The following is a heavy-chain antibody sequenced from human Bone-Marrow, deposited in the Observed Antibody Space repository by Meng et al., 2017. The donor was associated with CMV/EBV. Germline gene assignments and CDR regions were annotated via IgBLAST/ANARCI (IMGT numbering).Heavy chain of an antibody. D-gene: IGHD6-6*01. J-gene: IGHJ6*02. V-gene: IGHV2-5*01. Sequence: SGPTLVKPTQTLTLTCTFSGFSLSTSGVGVGWIRQPPGKALEWLALIYWNDDKRYSPSLKSRLTITKDTSKNQVVLTMTNMDPVNTATYYCAHRLEYSSSSYYYYYGMDVWGQGTTVTVSS. CDR3: AHRLEYSSSSYYYYYGMDV. CDR2: IYWNDDK. CDR1: GFSLSTSGVG.